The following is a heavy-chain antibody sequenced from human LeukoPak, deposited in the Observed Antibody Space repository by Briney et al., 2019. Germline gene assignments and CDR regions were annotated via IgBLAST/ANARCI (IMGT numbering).Heavy chain of an antibody. CDR3: ARADLVVVTAKKSDAFDV. CDR1: GFTFSDHY. Sequence: PGGSLRLSCAASGFTFSDHYMDWVSQAPGEGLEWVGRSRNNANGNTTADAATVKGRFTISRDDSKNSLYLQMNCLETEDTAVYYCARADLVVVTAKKSDAFDVWGQGTMVTVSS. CDR2: SRNNANGNTT. D-gene: IGHD2-21*02. J-gene: IGHJ3*01. V-gene: IGHV3-72*01.